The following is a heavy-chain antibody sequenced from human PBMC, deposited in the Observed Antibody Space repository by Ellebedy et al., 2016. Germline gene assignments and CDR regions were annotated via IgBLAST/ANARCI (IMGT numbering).Heavy chain of an antibody. D-gene: IGHD6-19*01. CDR3: AKDWGSGWSHIDS. CDR1: GFTFGSYT. CDR2: ITATGRST. V-gene: IGHV3-23*01. Sequence: GGSLRLSCVASGFTFGSYTMNWIRQAPGKGLEWVSSITATGRSTYYADSVNGRFTVSRDKSKNTLYLQMSSLRPDDTAVYFCAKDWGSGWSHIDSWGQGTLVTVSS. J-gene: IGHJ4*02.